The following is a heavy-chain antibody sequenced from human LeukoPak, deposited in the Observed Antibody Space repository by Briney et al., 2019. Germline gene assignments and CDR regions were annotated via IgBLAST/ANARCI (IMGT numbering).Heavy chain of an antibody. CDR3: AKTFIAVANPIDY. CDR1: GFTFSSYA. V-gene: IGHV3-23*01. CDR2: ISGGGTST. D-gene: IGHD6-19*01. J-gene: IGHJ4*02. Sequence: PGGSLRLSCAASGFTFSSYAMSWVRQAPGKGLEWVSVISGGGTSTYYADSVEGRFTISKDNSRNTLYLQMNSLRAEDTAVYYCAKTFIAVANPIDYWGQGTLVTVSS.